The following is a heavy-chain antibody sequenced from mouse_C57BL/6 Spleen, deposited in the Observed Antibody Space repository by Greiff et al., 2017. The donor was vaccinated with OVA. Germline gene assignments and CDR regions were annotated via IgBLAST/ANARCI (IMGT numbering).Heavy chain of an antibody. D-gene: IGHD2-4*01. V-gene: IGHV1-53*01. CDR1: GYTFTSYW. CDR2: INPSNGGT. CDR3: ARCDYDPYYWYFDV. Sequence: QVQLQQPGTELVKPGASVKLSCKASGYTFTSYWMHWVKQRPGQGLEWIGNINPSNGGTNYNEKFKSKATLTVEKSSSTAYMQLSSLTSEDSAVYYCARCDYDPYYWYFDVWGTGTTVTVSS. J-gene: IGHJ1*03.